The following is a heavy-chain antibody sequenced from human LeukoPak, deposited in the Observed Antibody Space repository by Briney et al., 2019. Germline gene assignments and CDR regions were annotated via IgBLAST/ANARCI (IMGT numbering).Heavy chain of an antibody. J-gene: IGHJ4*02. Sequence: GESLQISCKGSGYSSTSYWIGWVRQLPGKGLEWMGIIYPGDSDTRYSPSFQGQVTISADKSISTAYLQWSSLKASDTAMYYCARLPYDSSGYSLDYWGQGTLVTVSS. CDR2: IYPGDSDT. CDR3: ARLPYDSSGYSLDY. V-gene: IGHV5-51*01. D-gene: IGHD3-22*01. CDR1: GYSSTSYW.